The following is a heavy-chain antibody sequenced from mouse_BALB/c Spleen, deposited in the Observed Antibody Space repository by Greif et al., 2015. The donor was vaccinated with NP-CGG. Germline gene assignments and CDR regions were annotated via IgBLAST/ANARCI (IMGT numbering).Heavy chain of an antibody. CDR1: GYTFSSYW. J-gene: IGHJ4*01. CDR2: ILPGSGST. D-gene: IGHD4-1*02. CDR3: ARSFDKWDGAMDD. Sequence: QVQLKESGAELMKPGASVKISCKATGYTFSSYWIEWVKRRPGHGLEWIGEILPGSGSTNYNEKFKGKATFTADTSSNAAYMQLSSLTSEDSAVYYCARSFDKWDGAMDDWGQGTSVTVSS. V-gene: IGHV1-9*01.